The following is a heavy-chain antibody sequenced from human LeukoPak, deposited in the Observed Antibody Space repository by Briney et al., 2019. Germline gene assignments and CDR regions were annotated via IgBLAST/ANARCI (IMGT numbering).Heavy chain of an antibody. D-gene: IGHD3-22*01. V-gene: IGHV3-48*04. CDR3: ARGKDSSSPPWFDP. CDR2: IRSSSTSM. J-gene: IGHJ5*02. CDR1: GFTFSSYN. Sequence: GGSLRLSCEVSGFTFSSYNMNWVRQAPGKGLEWVSYIRSSSTSMYYADSVKGRFTISRDNAKNSLYLQMNSLRAEDTAVYYCARGKDSSSPPWFDPWGQGTLVTVSS.